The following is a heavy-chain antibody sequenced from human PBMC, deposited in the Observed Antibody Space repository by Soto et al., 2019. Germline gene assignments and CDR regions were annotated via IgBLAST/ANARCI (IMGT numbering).Heavy chain of an antibody. D-gene: IGHD1-26*01. J-gene: IGHJ2*01. V-gene: IGHV3-23*01. CDR1: GFTFSSYA. CDR2: ISSNGGST. CDR3: AKSSGSYYLWYFDL. Sequence: VQLLESGGGFLQPGGSLRLSCAASGFTFSSYAMSWVRQAPGKGLEWVSAISSNGGSTFYADSVKGRFTISRDTSKNTLSLQMNSLRAEDTAVYYCAKSSGSYYLWYFDLWGRGTLVTVSS.